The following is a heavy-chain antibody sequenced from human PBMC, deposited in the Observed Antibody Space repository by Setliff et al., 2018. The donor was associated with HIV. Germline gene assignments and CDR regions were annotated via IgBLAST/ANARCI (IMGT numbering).Heavy chain of an antibody. V-gene: IGHV1-3*04. D-gene: IGHD2-2*01. CDR1: GYTFTTFG. CDR3: VRRAAAAEVFDY. CDR2: LHTGDGRT. J-gene: IGHJ4*02. Sequence: ASVKVSCKASGYTFTTFGLSWVRQAPGQRLEWMGWLHTGDGRTSYSVKLQGRVTFTRDTSASTAYMELSSLGSEDTAVYYCVRRAAAAEVFDYWGQGTLVTVSS.